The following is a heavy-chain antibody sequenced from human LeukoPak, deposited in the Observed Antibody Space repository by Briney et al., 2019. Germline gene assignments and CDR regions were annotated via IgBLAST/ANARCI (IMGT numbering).Heavy chain of an antibody. V-gene: IGHV1-18*01. CDR3: ARDYRTGFDY. Sequence: ASVKVSCKASGYTFTSYGISWVRQAPGQGLEWLGWISTYNGNTHYAQKLQGRVTMTTDTSTTTAYMELWSLRSDDTAVYYCARDYRTGFDYWGQGTLVTVSS. CDR1: GYTFTSYG. D-gene: IGHD7-27*01. CDR2: ISTYNGNT. J-gene: IGHJ4*02.